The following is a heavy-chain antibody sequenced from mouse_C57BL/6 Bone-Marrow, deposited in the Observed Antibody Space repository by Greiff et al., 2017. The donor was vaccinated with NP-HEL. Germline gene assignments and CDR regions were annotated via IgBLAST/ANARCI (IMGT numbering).Heavy chain of an antibody. CDR1: GYTFTSYW. CDR3: ARGGNWEIWYFDV. J-gene: IGHJ1*03. V-gene: IGHV1-52*01. Sequence: QVQLQQPGAELVRPGSSVKLSCKASGYTFTSYWMHWVKQRPIQGLEWIGNIDPSDSETHYNQKFKDKATLTVDKSSSTAYMQLSSLTSEDSAVYYCARGGNWEIWYFDVWGTGTTVTVSS. CDR2: IDPSDSET. D-gene: IGHD4-1*01.